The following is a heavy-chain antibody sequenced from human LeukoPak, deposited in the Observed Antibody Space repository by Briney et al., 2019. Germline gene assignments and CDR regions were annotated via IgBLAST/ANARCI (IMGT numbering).Heavy chain of an antibody. CDR2: ISSSSSTI. Sequence: GGSLRLSCAASGFTFSSYSMNWVRQAPGKGLEWVSYISSSSSTIYYADSVKGRFTISRDNAKNSLYLKMNSLRAEDTAVYYCARVGTPITIFGVVTQYYYYYMDVWGKGTTVTVSS. V-gene: IGHV3-48*01. J-gene: IGHJ6*03. D-gene: IGHD3-3*01. CDR3: ARVGTPITIFGVVTQYYYYYMDV. CDR1: GFTFSSYS.